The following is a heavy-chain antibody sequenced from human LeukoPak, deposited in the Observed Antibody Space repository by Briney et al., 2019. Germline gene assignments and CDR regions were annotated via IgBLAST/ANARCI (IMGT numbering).Heavy chain of an antibody. CDR3: ARQRTGSYRVPAFDS. Sequence: GESLKISCQGSGYKFTSFWIAWVRQLPGKGLEWMGTIYPGDSDTRYSPSFQGQVTISADKSFSTAYLQWSSLKASDTAIYYCARQRTGSYRVPAFDSWGQGTLVTVSS. J-gene: IGHJ4*02. CDR1: GYKFTSFW. V-gene: IGHV5-51*01. D-gene: IGHD1-26*01. CDR2: IYPGDSDT.